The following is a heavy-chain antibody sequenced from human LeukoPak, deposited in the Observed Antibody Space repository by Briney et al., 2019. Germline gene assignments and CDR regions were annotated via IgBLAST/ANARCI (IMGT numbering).Heavy chain of an antibody. V-gene: IGHV1-2*06. CDR3: ATPIAVAPFDY. CDR1: GYTFTGYY. D-gene: IGHD6-19*01. Sequence: GASVKVSCKASGYTFTGYYMHWVRQAPGQGLEWMGRINPNSGGTNYAQKFQGRVTMTRDTSISTAYTELSWLRSDDTAMYYCATPIAVAPFDYWGQGTLVTVSS. CDR2: INPNSGGT. J-gene: IGHJ4*02.